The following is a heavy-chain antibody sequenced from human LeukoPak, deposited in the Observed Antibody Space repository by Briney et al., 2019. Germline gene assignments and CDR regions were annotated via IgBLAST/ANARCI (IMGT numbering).Heavy chain of an antibody. CDR1: GYTFTGYY. V-gene: IGHV1-2*02. J-gene: IGHJ4*02. D-gene: IGHD3-10*01. Sequence: ASVKVSCKASGYTFTGYYMHWVRQAPGQGLEWMGWINPNSGGTNYAQKFQGRVTMTTDTSTSTAYMELRSLRSDDTAVYYCARGGYYYGSGSYYYWGQGTLVTVSS. CDR2: INPNSGGT. CDR3: ARGGYYYGSGSYYY.